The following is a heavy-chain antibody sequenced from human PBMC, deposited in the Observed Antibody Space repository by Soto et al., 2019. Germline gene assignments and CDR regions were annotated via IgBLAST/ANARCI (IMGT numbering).Heavy chain of an antibody. CDR2: IIPLFATT. D-gene: IGHD3-10*01. CDR3: AAKLGFGKLSVV. V-gene: IGHV1-69*01. CDR1: GDTCKNFV. Sequence: QVQVVQSGVEVRRPGSSVKVSCKASGDTCKNFVISWVRQAPGQGLEWMGGIIPLFATTDFAQRFQGRLTITTDESTTTAYMELSRLRSVDTATYYWAAKLGFGKLSVVWGQGTTVIVSS. J-gene: IGHJ6*02.